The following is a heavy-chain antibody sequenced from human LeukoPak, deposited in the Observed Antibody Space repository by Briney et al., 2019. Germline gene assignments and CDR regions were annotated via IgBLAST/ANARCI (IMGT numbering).Heavy chain of an antibody. V-gene: IGHV3-15*01. CDR1: GLTFSNAW. CDR2: IKRKTDGGTI. CDR3: TTGGGTSDY. D-gene: IGHD1-1*01. J-gene: IGHJ4*02. Sequence: PGGSLRLSCAVSGLTFSNAWMSWVRQAPGKGLESVCHIKRKTDGGTIDYAVPVKGRFSISRDDSINTLDLQMNGLKTEDTAVYYCTTGGGTSDYWGQGTLVTVSS.